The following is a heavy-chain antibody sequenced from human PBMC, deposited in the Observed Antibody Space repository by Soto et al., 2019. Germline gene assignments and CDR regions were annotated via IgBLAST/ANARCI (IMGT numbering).Heavy chain of an antibody. V-gene: IGHV3-48*02. D-gene: IGHD2-2*01. Sequence: GGSLRLSCAASGFTFSSYSMNWVRQAPGKGLEWVSYISSSSSTIYYADSVKGRFTISRDNAKNSLYLQMNSLRDEDTAVYYCARNQPNEIVVVPAAMSFDYWGQGTLVTVSS. CDR3: ARNQPNEIVVVPAAMSFDY. J-gene: IGHJ4*02. CDR1: GFTFSSYS. CDR2: ISSSSSTI.